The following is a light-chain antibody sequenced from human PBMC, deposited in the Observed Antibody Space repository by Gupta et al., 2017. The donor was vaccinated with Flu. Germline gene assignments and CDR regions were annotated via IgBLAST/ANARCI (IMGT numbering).Light chain of an antibody. V-gene: IGKV3-11*01. J-gene: IGKJ2*02. CDR2: DAS. CDR3: QQRSNWPGT. Sequence: EIVLTQSPATLSLSPGERATLSCRASQSVSSYLAWYQQKPGQAPRLLIYDASNRATGIPARFSGSGYGTEFTLTISSREPEDFAVYYCQQRSNWPGTFGQGTXLDIK. CDR1: QSVSSY.